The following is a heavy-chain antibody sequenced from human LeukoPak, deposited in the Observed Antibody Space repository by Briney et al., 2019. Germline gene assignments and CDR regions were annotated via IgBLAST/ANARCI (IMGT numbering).Heavy chain of an antibody. D-gene: IGHD6-13*01. CDR2: IYHSGST. Sequence: IPSGTLSLTCAVSGGSISSSNWWSWVRQPPGKGLEWIGEIYHSGSTNYNPSLKSRVTISVDTSKNQFSLKLSSVTAADTAVYYCTRSSTLAAAGTVWFDPWGQGTLVTVSS. J-gene: IGHJ5*02. V-gene: IGHV4-4*02. CDR3: TRSSTLAAAGTVWFDP. CDR1: GGSISSSNW.